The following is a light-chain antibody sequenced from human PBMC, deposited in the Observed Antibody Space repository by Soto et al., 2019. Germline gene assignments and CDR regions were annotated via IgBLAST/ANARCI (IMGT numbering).Light chain of an antibody. Sequence: QSALTQPASVFGSPGQSITISCTGTSSDVGGYNYVSWYQQHPGKAPKLMIYDVSNRPSGVSNRFSGSKSGNTASLTISGLQAEDEADYYCTSSTSSSTVIFGGGTKLTVL. CDR3: TSSTSSSTVI. CDR2: DVS. CDR1: SSDVGGYNY. J-gene: IGLJ2*01. V-gene: IGLV2-14*03.